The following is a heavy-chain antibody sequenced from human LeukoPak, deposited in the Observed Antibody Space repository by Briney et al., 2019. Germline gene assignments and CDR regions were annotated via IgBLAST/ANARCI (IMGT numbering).Heavy chain of an antibody. CDR2: IIPIFGTA. Sequence: SVEVSCKASGGTFSSYAISWVRQAPGQGLEWMGGIIPIFGTANYAQKFQSRGTITADESTSPADTEMSRLKYEDTAAYYCAREKAVAFFDYWGQGTLVTVSS. CDR3: AREKAVAFFDY. V-gene: IGHV1-69*13. CDR1: GGTFSSYA. J-gene: IGHJ4*02.